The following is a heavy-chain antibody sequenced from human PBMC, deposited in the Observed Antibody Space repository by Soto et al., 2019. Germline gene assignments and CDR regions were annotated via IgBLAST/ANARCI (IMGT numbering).Heavy chain of an antibody. V-gene: IGHV3-74*01. CDR1: GFTFSASW. CDR2: ISPDGSAA. J-gene: IGHJ4*02. Sequence: GGSLRLSCAASGFTFSASWTHWVRQAPGKGLVWVSRISPDGSAATYADSVKGRFTISRDNAKNTVYLQMNSLRAEDTAVYYCAGGYTGSPRWGQGTLVTVSS. D-gene: IGHD3-16*02. CDR3: AGGYTGSPR.